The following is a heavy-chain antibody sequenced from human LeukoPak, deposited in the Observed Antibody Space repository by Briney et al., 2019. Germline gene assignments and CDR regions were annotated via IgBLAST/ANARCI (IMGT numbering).Heavy chain of an antibody. V-gene: IGHV4-59*01. D-gene: IGHD2/OR15-2a*01. CDR2: IYYSGST. Sequence: SETLSLTCTVSGGSISSYYWSWIRQPPGKGLEWIGYIYYSGSTNYNPSLKSRVTISVDTSKNQFSLKLSSVTAADTAVYYCARDSWNIRGFPSLWGQGTLVTVSS. J-gene: IGHJ4*02. CDR1: GGSISSYY. CDR3: ARDSWNIRGFPSL.